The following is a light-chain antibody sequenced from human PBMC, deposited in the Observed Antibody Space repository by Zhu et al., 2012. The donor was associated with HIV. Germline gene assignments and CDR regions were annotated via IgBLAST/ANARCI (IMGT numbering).Light chain of an antibody. J-gene: IGKJ2*01. CDR3: YHYDSSPFT. CDR1: QSVNSRS. CDR2: DAY. V-gene: IGKV3D-20*01. Sequence: EIVLTQSPATLSLSPGEGATLSCGASQSVNSRSLAWYQHKPGLAPRLLIYDAYIRATGIPDRFSGSGSGTDFTLTISRLEPEDFAVYYCYHYDSSPFTFGQGTKPGDET.